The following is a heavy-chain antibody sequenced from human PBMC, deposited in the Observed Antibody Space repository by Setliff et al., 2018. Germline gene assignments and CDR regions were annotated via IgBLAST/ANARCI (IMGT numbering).Heavy chain of an antibody. CDR1: GFTFSSFW. J-gene: IGHJ5*01. Sequence: GGSLRLSCAASGFTFSSFWMAWVRQSPGRGLEWVGRIKSTTEDASTDLAAAVKGRFTMSRDDSKNTVYLQMSSLKSEDTAVYYCATGPRDNRNFLNWLGSWGQGTLVTVS. V-gene: IGHV3-15*01. D-gene: IGHD3-9*01. CDR2: IKSTTEDAST. CDR3: ATGPRDNRNFLNWLGS.